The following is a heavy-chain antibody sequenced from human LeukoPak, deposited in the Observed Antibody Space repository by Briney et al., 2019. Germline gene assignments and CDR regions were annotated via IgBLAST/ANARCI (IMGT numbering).Heavy chain of an antibody. J-gene: IGHJ3*02. D-gene: IGHD1-26*01. CDR1: GGSISSSSYY. Sequence: PSETLSLTCTVSGGSISSSSYYWGWIRQPPGKGLEWIGSIYYSGSTYYNPSLKSRVTISADTSKNQFSLKLSSVTAADTAVYYCARAVIVGAIGHDAFDIWGQGTMVTVSS. V-gene: IGHV4-39*07. CDR2: IYYSGST. CDR3: ARAVIVGAIGHDAFDI.